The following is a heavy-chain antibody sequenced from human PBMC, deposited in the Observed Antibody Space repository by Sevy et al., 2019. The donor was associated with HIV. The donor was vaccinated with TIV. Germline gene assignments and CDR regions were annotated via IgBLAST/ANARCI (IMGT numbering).Heavy chain of an antibody. CDR1: GVSVRSDTYY. J-gene: IGHJ4*02. CDR3: AREPYFFDKSGYYWDY. CDR2: IYHTGST. D-gene: IGHD3-22*01. Sequence: SETLYLTCAVSGVSVRSDTYYWSWIRQPPGKGLEWIGYIYHTGSTNYSPSFKSRVTISIDTSKNQFSLRLFSVAAADTAVYFCAREPYFFDKSGYYWDYWGQGTLVTVSS. V-gene: IGHV4-61*01.